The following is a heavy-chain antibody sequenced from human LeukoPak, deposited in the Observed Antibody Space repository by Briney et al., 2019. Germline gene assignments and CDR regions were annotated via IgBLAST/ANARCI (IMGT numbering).Heavy chain of an antibody. CDR2: INPNSGGT. CDR1: VYTFTGYY. V-gene: IGHV1-2*02. Sequence: ASVKVSCKASVYTFTGYYMHWVRQAPGQGLEWMGWINPNSGGTNYAQKFQGRVTMTRDTSISTAYMELSRLRSDDTAVYYCARAAAGNDAFDIWGQGTMVTVSS. J-gene: IGHJ3*02. CDR3: ARAAAGNDAFDI. D-gene: IGHD6-13*01.